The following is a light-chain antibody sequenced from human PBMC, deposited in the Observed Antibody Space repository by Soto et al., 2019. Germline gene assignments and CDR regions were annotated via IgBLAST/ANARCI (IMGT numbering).Light chain of an antibody. Sequence: QSVLTQPPSAAGTPGQRVTISCSGSRSNIGSNNVNWYQQVPGTAPKLLISSNNERPSGVPDRFSGSKSGTSASLAISGLQSEDEADYYCAAWDDSLNGPLFGGGTQLTVL. CDR3: AAWDDSLNGPL. V-gene: IGLV1-44*01. J-gene: IGLJ7*01. CDR2: SNN. CDR1: RSNIGSNN.